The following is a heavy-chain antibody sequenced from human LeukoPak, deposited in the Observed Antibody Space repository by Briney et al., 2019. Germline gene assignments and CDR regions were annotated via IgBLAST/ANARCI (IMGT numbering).Heavy chain of an antibody. CDR2: IIPIFGTA. J-gene: IGHJ5*02. CDR3: ARGVGYYDSSGYYHRYNWFDP. D-gene: IGHD3-22*01. CDR1: GGTFSSYA. Sequence: ASVQFSCKASGGTFSSYAISWVRQAPGQGLEWMGGIIPIFGTANYAQKFQGRVTITADESTSTAYMELSSLRSEDTAVYYCARGVGYYDSSGYYHRYNWFDPWGQGTLVTVSS. V-gene: IGHV1-69*01.